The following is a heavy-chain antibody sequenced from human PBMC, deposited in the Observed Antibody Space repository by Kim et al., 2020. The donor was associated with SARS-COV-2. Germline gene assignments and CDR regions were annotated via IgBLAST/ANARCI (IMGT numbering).Heavy chain of an antibody. Sequence: SLKSRVTISVDPSKNQFSLKLSSVTAADTAVYYCAREGRIRGVIMKAFDIWGQGTMVTVSS. J-gene: IGHJ3*02. V-gene: IGHV4-59*01. D-gene: IGHD3-10*01. CDR3: AREGRIRGVIMKAFDI.